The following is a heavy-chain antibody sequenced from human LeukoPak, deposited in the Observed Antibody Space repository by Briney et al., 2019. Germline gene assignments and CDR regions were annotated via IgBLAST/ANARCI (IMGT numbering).Heavy chain of an antibody. CDR2: INAGNGNT. V-gene: IGHV1/OR15-3*02. Sequence: ASVKVSCRASGYVFIDYYIHWVRQAPGQRLEWMGWINAGNGNTEYSQKLQGRVTITRDTSASTAYMELSSLRSEDTAVYYCARVGYDILTGWGWFDPWGQGTLVTVSS. CDR1: GYVFIDYY. J-gene: IGHJ5*02. CDR3: ARVGYDILTGWGWFDP. D-gene: IGHD3-9*01.